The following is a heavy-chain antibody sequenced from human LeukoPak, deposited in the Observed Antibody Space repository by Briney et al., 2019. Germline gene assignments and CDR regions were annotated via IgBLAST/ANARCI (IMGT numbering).Heavy chain of an antibody. CDR1: GYTFTSYG. V-gene: IGHV1-18*04. Sequence: GSVKVSCKASGYTFTSYGISWVRQTPGQGLEWMGWISAYNGNTNYAQKLQGRVTMTTDTSTSTAYMELRSLRSDDTAVYYCARDSSGLSFDYWGQGTLVTVSS. CDR2: ISAYNGNT. J-gene: IGHJ4*02. D-gene: IGHD6-19*01. CDR3: ARDSSGLSFDY.